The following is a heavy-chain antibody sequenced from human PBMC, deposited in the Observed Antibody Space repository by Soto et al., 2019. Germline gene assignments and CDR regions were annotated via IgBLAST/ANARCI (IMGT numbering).Heavy chain of an antibody. V-gene: IGHV3-74*01. Sequence: GGSLRLSCAASGFTFSSYWMHWVRQAPGKGLVWVSRINSDGSSTSYADSVKGRFTISRDNAKNTLYLQMNSLRAEDTAVYYCARDNIVWFGELPEAFDIWGQGTMVTVSS. J-gene: IGHJ3*02. D-gene: IGHD3-10*01. CDR1: GFTFSSYW. CDR2: INSDGSST. CDR3: ARDNIVWFGELPEAFDI.